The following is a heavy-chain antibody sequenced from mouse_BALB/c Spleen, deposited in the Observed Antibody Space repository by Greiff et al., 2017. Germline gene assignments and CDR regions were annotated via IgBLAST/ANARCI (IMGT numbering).Heavy chain of an antibody. CDR2: ISYSGST. CDR3: ARSGGHYYAMDY. J-gene: IGHJ4*01. Sequence: EVKVEESGPSLVKPSQTLSLTCSVTGDSITSGYWNWIRKFPGNKLEYMGYISYSGSTYYNPSLKSRISITRDTSKNQYYLQLNSVTTEDTATYYCARSGGHYYAMDYWGQGTSVTVSS. V-gene: IGHV3-8*02. D-gene: IGHD1-1*02. CDR1: GDSITSGY.